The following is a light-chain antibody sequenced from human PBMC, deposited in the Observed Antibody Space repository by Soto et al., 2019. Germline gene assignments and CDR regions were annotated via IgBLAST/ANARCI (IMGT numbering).Light chain of an antibody. CDR2: GAS. V-gene: IGKV3-20*01. CDR1: QSVSSY. J-gene: IGKJ5*01. CDR3: QQYGGSPPIT. Sequence: EIVLTQSPGTLSLSPGERATLSCRASQSVSSYLAWYQQKPGQAPRLLSYGASSRATGIPDRFSGSGSGTDFTLTLRRLEPEDFAVYYCQQYGGSPPITFGQGTRLEIK.